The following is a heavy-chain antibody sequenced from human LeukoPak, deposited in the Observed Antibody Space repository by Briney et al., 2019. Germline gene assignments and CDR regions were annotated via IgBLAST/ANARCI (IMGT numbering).Heavy chain of an antibody. V-gene: IGHV4-34*01. J-gene: IGHJ5*02. CDR1: GGSFSGYY. CDR3: ARDGRRDSSPNWFDP. Sequence: SETLSLTCAVYGGSFSGYYWSWIRQTPGKGLEWIGEINHSGSTNYNPSLKSRVTISVDTSKNQFSLKLSSVTAADTAVYYCARDGRRDSSPNWFDPWGQGTLVTVSS. D-gene: IGHD3-22*01. CDR2: INHSGST.